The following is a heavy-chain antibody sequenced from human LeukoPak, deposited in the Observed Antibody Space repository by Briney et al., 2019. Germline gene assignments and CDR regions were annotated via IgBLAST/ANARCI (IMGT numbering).Heavy chain of an antibody. CDR1: GGSISSYY. Sequence: SETLSLTCTVSGGSISSYYWSWIRQPPGKGLEWIGYIYYSGSTNYNPSLKSRVTISVDTSKNQFSLKLSSVTAADTAVYYCAYYGELYYFDYWGQGTLVTVSS. CDR2: IYYSGST. V-gene: IGHV4-59*01. CDR3: AYYGELYYFDY. D-gene: IGHD3-10*01. J-gene: IGHJ4*02.